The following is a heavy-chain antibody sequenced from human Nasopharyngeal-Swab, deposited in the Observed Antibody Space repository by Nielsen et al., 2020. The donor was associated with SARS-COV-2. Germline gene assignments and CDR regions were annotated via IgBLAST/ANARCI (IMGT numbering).Heavy chain of an antibody. Sequence: GESLKISCAASGFTFSSYSMNWVRQAPGKGLEWVSSISSSSSYIYYADSVKGRFTISRDNAKNSLYLQMNSLRAEDTAVYYCARDGWVVVRGLDYYYYMDVWGKGTTVTVSS. CDR1: GFTFSSYS. V-gene: IGHV3-21*01. CDR2: ISSSSSYI. CDR3: ARDGWVVVRGLDYYYYMDV. J-gene: IGHJ6*03. D-gene: IGHD3-10*01.